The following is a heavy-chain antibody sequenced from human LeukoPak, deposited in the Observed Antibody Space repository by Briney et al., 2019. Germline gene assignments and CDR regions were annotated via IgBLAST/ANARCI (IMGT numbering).Heavy chain of an antibody. CDR1: GGSFSSYY. D-gene: IGHD1-14*01. CDR2: VNHSGST. CDR3: ARGPYRRCFDP. Sequence: SETLSPTCAVYGGSFSSYYWSWIRQPPGRGLEWIGEVNHSGSTNYNPSLKSRVTISIGTSKNHFSLRLSSVTAADTAMYYCARGPYRRCFDPWGQGTLVTVSS. V-gene: IGHV4-34*01. J-gene: IGHJ5*02.